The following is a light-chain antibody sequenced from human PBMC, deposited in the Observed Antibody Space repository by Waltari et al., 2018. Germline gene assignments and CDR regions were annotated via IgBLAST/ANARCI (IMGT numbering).Light chain of an antibody. Sequence: DIVMTQSPGTLSLSPGERATLSCRASQSVSRNYLNWYQKKPGQPPRLLSHGASSRATGIPDRFSGSGSGTDFTLTISRLEPADLAVYYCQQYDGFVLTFGGGTKV. CDR1: QSVSRNY. V-gene: IGKV3-20*01. CDR2: GAS. CDR3: QQYDGFVLT. J-gene: IGKJ4*01.